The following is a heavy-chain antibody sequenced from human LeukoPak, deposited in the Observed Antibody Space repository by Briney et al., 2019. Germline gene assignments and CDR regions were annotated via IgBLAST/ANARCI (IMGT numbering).Heavy chain of an antibody. CDR1: GYTFTGYY. V-gene: IGHV1-2*02. CDR2: INPNSGGT. Sequence: GASVKVSCKASGYTFTGYYMHWVRQAPGQWLEWVGWINPNSGGTNYAQKFQGRVTMTRDTSISTAYMELSRLRSDDTAVYYCARERSYELGIDAYWGQGTLVTVSS. CDR3: ARERSYELGIDAY. J-gene: IGHJ4*02. D-gene: IGHD7-27*01.